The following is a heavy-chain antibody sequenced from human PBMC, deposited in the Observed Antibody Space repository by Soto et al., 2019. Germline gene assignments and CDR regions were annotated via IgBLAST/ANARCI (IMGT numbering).Heavy chain of an antibody. J-gene: IGHJ4*02. CDR2: ISYDGSNK. D-gene: IGHD3-16*02. V-gene: IGHV3-30-3*01. CDR3: ASPADQTKLSYYFDY. CDR1: GFTFSSYA. Sequence: LRLSCAASGFTFSSYAMHWVRQAPGKGLEWVAVISYDGSNKYYADSVKGRFTISRDNSKNTLYLQMNSLRAEDTAVYYCASPADQTKLSYYFDYWGQGTLVTVSS.